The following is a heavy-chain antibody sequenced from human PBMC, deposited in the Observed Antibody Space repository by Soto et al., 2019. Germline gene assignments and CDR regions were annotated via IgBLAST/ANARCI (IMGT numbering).Heavy chain of an antibody. Sequence: PGGSLRLSCAASGFTFSSYGMHWVRQAPGKGLEWVAVLSYDGSNKYYADSMKGRFTISRDNSKNTLFLQMSSLRAEDTAVYYCVKDGSSGWPYYYGMDVWGQGTTVTVSS. CDR3: VKDGSSGWPYYYGMDV. D-gene: IGHD6-19*01. J-gene: IGHJ6*02. CDR1: GFTFSSYG. CDR2: LSYDGSNK. V-gene: IGHV3-30*18.